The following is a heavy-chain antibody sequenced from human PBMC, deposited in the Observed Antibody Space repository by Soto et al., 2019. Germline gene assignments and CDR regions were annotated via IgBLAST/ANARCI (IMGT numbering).Heavy chain of an antibody. V-gene: IGHV4-61*01. D-gene: IGHD3-22*01. CDR2: IYYSGST. Sequence: QVQLQESGPGLVKPSETLSLTCTVSGGSVSSGSYYWSWIRQPPGKGLEWIGYIYYSGSTNYNPSIKSRVTISVDTSKNQFSLKLSSVTAADTAVYYCARDLSTYDSSGYFDYWGQGTLVTVSS. J-gene: IGHJ4*02. CDR1: GGSVSSGSYY. CDR3: ARDLSTYDSSGYFDY.